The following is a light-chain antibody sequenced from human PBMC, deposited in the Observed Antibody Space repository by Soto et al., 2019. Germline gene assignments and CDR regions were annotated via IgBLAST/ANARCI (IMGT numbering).Light chain of an antibody. J-gene: IGLJ1*01. Sequence: QSALTQPASVSGSPGQSITISCTGTSSDVGGYNYVSWYQQHPGKAPKLMMYVVDNRPSGVSNRFSGSKSGNTASLTISGLQSEDEAEYYCNSYTSTSTFVFGTGTKLTVL. CDR3: NSYTSTSTFV. CDR1: SSDVGGYNY. CDR2: VVD. V-gene: IGLV2-14*01.